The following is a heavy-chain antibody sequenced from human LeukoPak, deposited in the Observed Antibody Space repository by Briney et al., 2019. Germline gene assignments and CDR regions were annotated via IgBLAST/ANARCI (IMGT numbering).Heavy chain of an antibody. CDR2: ISGSGSST. V-gene: IGHV3-23*01. J-gene: IGHJ5*02. D-gene: IGHD3-16*02. CDR1: GFTFSSYG. Sequence: GGSLRLSCAASGFTFSSYGMSWVRQAPGKGLEWVSAISGSGSSTYYADSVKGRFTISRDNSKNTLYLQMSSLRSEDTDVYYCARTPRPFTFGGRIAMYNWVDPWGQGTLVIVSS. CDR3: ARTPRPFTFGGRIAMYNWVDP.